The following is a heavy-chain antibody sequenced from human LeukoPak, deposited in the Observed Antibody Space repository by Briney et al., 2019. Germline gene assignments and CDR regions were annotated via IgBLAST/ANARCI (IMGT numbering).Heavy chain of an antibody. Sequence: GGSLRLSCADSRFCFSNYAMSWVRQAPGKGLEWVSSISGSGGSPYYADSVKGRFTISRDNSKNTLYLQMNSLRAEDTAVYYCAKGPGGSVSGGFDYWGQGTLVTVSS. CDR3: AKGPGGSVSGGFDY. D-gene: IGHD2-15*01. V-gene: IGHV3-23*01. CDR2: ISGSGGSP. J-gene: IGHJ4*02. CDR1: RFCFSNYA.